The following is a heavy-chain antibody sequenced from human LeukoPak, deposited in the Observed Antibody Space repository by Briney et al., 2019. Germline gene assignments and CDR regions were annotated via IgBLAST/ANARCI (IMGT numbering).Heavy chain of an antibody. J-gene: IGHJ4*02. CDR2: IYYSGST. V-gene: IGHV4-59*01. CDR1: GGSISSYY. D-gene: IGHD5-18*01. CDR3: ARVPVRGYSYGLADY. Sequence: SETLSLTCTVPGGSISSYYWGWIRQPPGKGLEWIGYIYYSGSTNYNPSLKSRVTISVDTSKNQFSLKLSSVTAADTAVYYCARVPVRGYSYGLADYWGQGTLVTVSS.